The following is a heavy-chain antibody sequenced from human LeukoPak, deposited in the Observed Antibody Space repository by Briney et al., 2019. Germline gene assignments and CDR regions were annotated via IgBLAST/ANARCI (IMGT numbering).Heavy chain of an antibody. V-gene: IGHV4-59*12. D-gene: IGHD1-26*01. J-gene: IGHJ4*02. CDR2: VFYSGNT. CDR1: GGSLTGYF. Sequence: SETLSLTCTVSGGSLTGYFWGWIRQPPGKGLEWLGYVFYSGNTRYNPSLESRVTTRADTSKNQFSLELSSVTAADTAVYYCARSSWELGYWGQGTLVTVSS. CDR3: ARSSWELGY.